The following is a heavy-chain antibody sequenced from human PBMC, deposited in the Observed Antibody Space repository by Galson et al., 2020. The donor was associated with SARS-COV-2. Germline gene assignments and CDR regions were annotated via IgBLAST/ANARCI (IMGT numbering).Heavy chain of an antibody. CDR2: IYYSGST. V-gene: IGHV4-59*01. CDR1: GGSISSYY. Sequence: SQTLSLTCTVSGGSISSYYWSWTRQPPGQGLEWIGYIYYSGSTNYNPSLKSRVTISVDTSKNQFSLKLSSVTAADTAVYYCARADYDSSGYYGGYFDLWGRGTLVTVSS. CDR3: ARADYDSSGYYGGYFDL. D-gene: IGHD3-22*01. J-gene: IGHJ2*01.